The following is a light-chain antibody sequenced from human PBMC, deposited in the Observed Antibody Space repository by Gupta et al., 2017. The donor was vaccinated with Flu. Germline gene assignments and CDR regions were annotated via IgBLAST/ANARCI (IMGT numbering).Light chain of an antibody. CDR1: PSVGSGN. V-gene: IGKV3-20*01. J-gene: IGKJ1*01. Sequence: TLSCRASPSVGSGNIAWYQQQPGQSPRLLIYGALHRATGIADRFSGSGSGTDFPLTISRLDPEDFAVYYCQQYGSSPWTFGQGTKVEIK. CDR3: QQYGSSPWT. CDR2: GAL.